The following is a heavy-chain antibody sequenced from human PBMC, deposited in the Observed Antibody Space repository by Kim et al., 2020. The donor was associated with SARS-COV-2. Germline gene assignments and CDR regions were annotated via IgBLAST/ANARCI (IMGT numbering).Heavy chain of an antibody. D-gene: IGHD3-22*01. CDR3: ARQGSSGFLH. Sequence: GESLKISCKASGYNFISYWIGWVRQMPGKGLEWMGIIYAGDSETRYSPSFQGQVTISVDTSISTAYLQWSSMKASDTAIYYCARQGSSGFLHWGQGTLVTVSS. J-gene: IGHJ4*02. V-gene: IGHV5-51*01. CDR2: IYAGDSET. CDR1: GYNFISYW.